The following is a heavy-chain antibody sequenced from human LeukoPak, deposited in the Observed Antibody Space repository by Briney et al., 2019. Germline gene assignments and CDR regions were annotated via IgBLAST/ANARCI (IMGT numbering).Heavy chain of an antibody. J-gene: IGHJ5*02. CDR3: ARENFDP. V-gene: IGHV3-30-3*01. CDR1: GFTFSSYA. Sequence: GGSLRLSCAASGFTFSSYAIHWVRQAPGKGLEWVAVISYDGGNKYYVGSVKGRFSISRDNAKNMVYLQMYSLRGEDTAVYYCARENFDPWGQGTQVTVSS. CDR2: ISYDGGNK.